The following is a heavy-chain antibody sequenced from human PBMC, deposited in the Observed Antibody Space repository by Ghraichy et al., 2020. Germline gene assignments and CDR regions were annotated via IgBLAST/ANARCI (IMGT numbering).Heavy chain of an antibody. CDR1: GASISSSNW. V-gene: IGHV4-4*02. Sequence: SETLSPTCAVSGASISSSNWWSWVRQPPGKGLEWIGEIYHSGSTNYNPSLKSRVTISVDKSKNQFSLKLSSVTAADTAVYYCASIRFLEWSSYNWFDPWGQGTLVTVSS. D-gene: IGHD3-3*01. CDR2: IYHSGST. CDR3: ASIRFLEWSSYNWFDP. J-gene: IGHJ5*02.